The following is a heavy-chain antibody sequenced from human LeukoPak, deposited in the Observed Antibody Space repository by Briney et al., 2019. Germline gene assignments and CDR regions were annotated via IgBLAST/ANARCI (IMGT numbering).Heavy chain of an antibody. J-gene: IGHJ4*02. Sequence: QPWGSLRLPCAASGFTFSSYAMTWVRQAPGKGLEWVSSISASGASTYYADSVKGRFTISRDNSKDTLYLHMNSLRGEDTAVYYCAKNRYSGSSSDFEYWGQGTLVRVSS. V-gene: IGHV3-23*01. CDR3: AKNRYSGSSSDFEY. D-gene: IGHD1-26*01. CDR2: ISASGAST. CDR1: GFTFSSYA.